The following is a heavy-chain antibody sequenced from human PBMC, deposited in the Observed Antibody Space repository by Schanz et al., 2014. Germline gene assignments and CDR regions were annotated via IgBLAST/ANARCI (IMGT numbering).Heavy chain of an antibody. CDR3: ARLYCSTPGCYVSPNGFAKDY. D-gene: IGHD2-2*01. Sequence: QVQLQQWGAGLLKPSETLSLTCAVSGGSFSGYYWSWIRQPPDTGLEWIGEINQSGDTNYNPSLKSRVPISVDTSNNQFPLKLRSVTAADTAVYYCARLYCSTPGCYVSPNGFAKDYWGQGTLVTVSS. J-gene: IGHJ4*02. CDR2: INQSGDT. CDR1: GGSFSGYY. V-gene: IGHV4-34*01.